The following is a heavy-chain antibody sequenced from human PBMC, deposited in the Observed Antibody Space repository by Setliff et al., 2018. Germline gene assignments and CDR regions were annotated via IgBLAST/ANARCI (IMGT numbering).Heavy chain of an antibody. J-gene: IGHJ4*02. Sequence: SETLSLTCAVYGESFSGHYWSWIRQPPGKGLEWIGEINHSGSTNYNPSLKSRVTISVDTSKNQFSLKLSSVTAADTAVYYCAREYYYARSRNFDYWGQGTPVTVSS. CDR1: GESFSGHY. D-gene: IGHD3-22*01. CDR2: INHSGST. V-gene: IGHV4-34*01. CDR3: AREYYYARSRNFDY.